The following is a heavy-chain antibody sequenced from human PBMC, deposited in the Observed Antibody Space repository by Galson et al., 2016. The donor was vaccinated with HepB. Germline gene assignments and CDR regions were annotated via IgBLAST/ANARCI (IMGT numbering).Heavy chain of an antibody. CDR3: AGGKLATGWGY. CDR2: IYRSGTA. J-gene: IGHJ4*02. Sequence: ETLSLTCAVSGGSISSDTWWSWVRQPPGKGLEWIGEIYRSGTANYNPSLKSRFVISLDKSKNQFSLTVNSVTAAGTAVYYCAGGKLATGWGYWGQGALVIVSS. V-gene: IGHV4-4*02. D-gene: IGHD4-23*01. CDR1: GGSISSDTW.